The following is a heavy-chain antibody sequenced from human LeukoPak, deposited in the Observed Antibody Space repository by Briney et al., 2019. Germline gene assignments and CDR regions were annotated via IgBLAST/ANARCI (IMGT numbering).Heavy chain of an antibody. CDR3: ALGGIAAAGTRNWFDP. Sequence: GGSLRLSCSAFGFTFSSYAMSWVRQAPGKGLEWVSAISGSGYSTYYVDSVKGRFTISRDNSKNTLYLQMNSLRAEDTAVYYCALGGIAAAGTRNWFDPWGQGTLVTVSS. CDR2: ISGSGYST. J-gene: IGHJ5*02. CDR1: GFTFSSYA. V-gene: IGHV3-23*01. D-gene: IGHD6-13*01.